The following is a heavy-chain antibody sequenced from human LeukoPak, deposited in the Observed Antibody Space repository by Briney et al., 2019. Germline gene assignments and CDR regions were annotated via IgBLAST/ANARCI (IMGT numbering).Heavy chain of an antibody. CDR2: IKQDGSQT. CDR1: GFIFSDYW. Sequence: PGGSLRPSCAASGFIFSDYWMAWVRQAPGKGLEWMANIKQDGSQTYYVDSVKGRFTISRDNAKNSLYLQMNSLRAEDTALYYCARKGLPDYWGQGTLVTVSS. CDR3: ARKGLPDY. J-gene: IGHJ4*02. V-gene: IGHV3-7*01.